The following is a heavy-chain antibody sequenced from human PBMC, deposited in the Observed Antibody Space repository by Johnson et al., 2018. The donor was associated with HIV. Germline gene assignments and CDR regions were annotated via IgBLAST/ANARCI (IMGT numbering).Heavy chain of an antibody. J-gene: IGHJ3*02. CDR2: IPYDGSNK. V-gene: IGHV3-30*04. CDR3: AREDYGGKLGACDI. D-gene: IGHD4-23*01. CDR1: GFTFSNYA. Sequence: VQLVESGGGVVQPGRSLRLSCAASGFTFSNYAMDWVRQAPGKGLEWVAVIPYDGSNKYYADSGKARFNTSRDNSKNPLYLQMNSLRAEDTAVYYCAREDYGGKLGACDIWGQGTMVTVSS.